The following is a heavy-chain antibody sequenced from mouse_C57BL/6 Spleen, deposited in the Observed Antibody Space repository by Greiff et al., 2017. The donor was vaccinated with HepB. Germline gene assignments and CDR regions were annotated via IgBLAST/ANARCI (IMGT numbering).Heavy chain of an antibody. CDR1: GFTFSSYA. J-gene: IGHJ3*01. V-gene: IGHV5-4*01. CDR3: ARDRDYGNPWFAY. Sequence: EVKLMESGGGLVKPGGSLKLSCAASGFTFSSYAMSWVRQTPEKRLEWVATISDGGSYTYYPDNVKGRFTISRDNAKNNLYLQMSHLKSEDTAMYYCARDRDYGNPWFAYWGQGTLVTVSA. D-gene: IGHD2-1*01. CDR2: ISDGGSYT.